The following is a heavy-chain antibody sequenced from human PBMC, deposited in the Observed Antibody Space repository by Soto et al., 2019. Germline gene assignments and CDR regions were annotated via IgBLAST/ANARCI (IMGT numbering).Heavy chain of an antibody. CDR3: ARGQAVDTAPRYGMDV. D-gene: IGHD5-18*01. CDR1: GGSFSGYY. V-gene: IGHV4-34*01. J-gene: IGHJ6*02. CDR2: INHSGST. Sequence: QVQLQQWGAGLLKPSETLSLTCAVYGGSFSGYYWSWIRQPPGKGLEWIGEINHSGSTNYNPSLKSRVTISVDTSKTQFSLKLSSVTAADTAVYYCARGQAVDTAPRYGMDVWGQGTTVTVSS.